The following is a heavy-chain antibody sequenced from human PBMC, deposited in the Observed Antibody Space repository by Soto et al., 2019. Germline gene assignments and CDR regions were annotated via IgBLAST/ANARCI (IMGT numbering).Heavy chain of an antibody. V-gene: IGHV3-33*01. Sequence: QVPLVESGGGVVQPGRSLRLSCAASGFTFSNYAMHWVRQAPGKGLEWVAIIWYDGSNKYYADSVEGRFTISRDNSKNTLYLQLNSLRAEDTAVYYCARGGNNGWSLDYWGQGTLVTVSS. CDR2: IWYDGSNK. CDR3: ARGGNNGWSLDY. D-gene: IGHD6-19*01. CDR1: GFTFSNYA. J-gene: IGHJ4*02.